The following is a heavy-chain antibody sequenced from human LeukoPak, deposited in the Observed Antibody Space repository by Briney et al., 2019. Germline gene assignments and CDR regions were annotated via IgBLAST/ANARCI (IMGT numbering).Heavy chain of an antibody. D-gene: IGHD6-19*01. V-gene: IGHV3-30-3*01. J-gene: IGHJ4*02. CDR2: ISYDGSNK. Sequence: PGGSLRLSCAASGFTFSSYAMHWVRQAPGKGLEWVAVISYDGSNKYYADSVKGRFTISRDNSKNTLYLQMNSLRAEDTAVYYCARDLGQIGYSSGWYAVGFDYWGQGTLVTVSS. CDR3: ARDLGQIGYSSGWYAVGFDY. CDR1: GFTFSSYA.